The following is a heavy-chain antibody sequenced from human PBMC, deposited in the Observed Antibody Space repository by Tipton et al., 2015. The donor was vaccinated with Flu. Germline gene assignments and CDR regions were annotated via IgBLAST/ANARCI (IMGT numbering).Heavy chain of an antibody. CDR3: ARVNGRYCSGGSCYSSGWSFDL. J-gene: IGHJ2*01. D-gene: IGHD2-15*01. Sequence: QLVQSGAEVKKPGASVKVSCKASGYTFTGYYIHWVRQAPGQGLEWMGRINPNSGGTNYAQKFQGRVTMTRDTSISTAYMELSRLRSDDTAVYYCARVNGRYCSGGSCYSSGWSFDLWGRGTLVTVSS. CDR2: INPNSGGT. CDR1: GYTFTGYY. V-gene: IGHV1-2*06.